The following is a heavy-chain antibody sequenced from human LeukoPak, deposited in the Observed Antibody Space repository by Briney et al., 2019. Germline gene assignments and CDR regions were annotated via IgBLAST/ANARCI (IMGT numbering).Heavy chain of an antibody. J-gene: IGHJ6*03. Sequence: SETLSLTCTVSGGSISSGSYYWSWIRQPAGKGLEWIVRIYTSGSTNYNPSLKSRVTISVDTSKNQFSLKLSSVTAADTAVYYCAREEAYYYGSGSYYYYYYYMDVWGKGTTVTISS. CDR1: GGSISSGSYY. CDR3: AREEAYYYGSGSYYYYYYYMDV. V-gene: IGHV4-61*02. D-gene: IGHD3-10*01. CDR2: IYTSGST.